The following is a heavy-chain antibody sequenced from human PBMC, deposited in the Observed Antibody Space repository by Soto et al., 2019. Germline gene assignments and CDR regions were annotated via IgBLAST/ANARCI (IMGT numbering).Heavy chain of an antibody. Sequence: EVQLLESGRDLVQPGGSLRLSCAASGLTFSSYAMSWVRQAPGKGLEWVSVISGSGGYTDYADSVKGRFTISRDNSKNTLYLQMNSLRAEDTALYYCAKRFRGVLLNPEVDWGQGTLVTVSS. CDR2: ISGSGGYT. D-gene: IGHD3-10*01. CDR3: AKRFRGVLLNPEVD. V-gene: IGHV3-23*01. J-gene: IGHJ4*02. CDR1: GLTFSSYA.